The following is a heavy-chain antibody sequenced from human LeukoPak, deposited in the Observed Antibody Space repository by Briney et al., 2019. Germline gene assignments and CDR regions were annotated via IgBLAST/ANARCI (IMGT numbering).Heavy chain of an antibody. D-gene: IGHD5-18*01. CDR1: GLTFSDYY. J-gene: IGHJ4*02. Sequence: PGGSLRLSCAASGLTFSDYYMSWIRQAPGKGLEWVSYMSSSGSTIYYADSVKGRFTISRDNAKNSLYLQMNSLRAEDTAVYYCARARRGYSYGPFDYWGQGTLVTVSS. V-gene: IGHV3-11*01. CDR2: MSSSGSTI. CDR3: ARARRGYSYGPFDY.